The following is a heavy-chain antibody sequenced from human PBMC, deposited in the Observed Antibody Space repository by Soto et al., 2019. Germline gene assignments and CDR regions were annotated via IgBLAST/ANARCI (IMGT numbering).Heavy chain of an antibody. CDR3: ARVVPGAEAWFGP. CDR2: ISLYSDGT. J-gene: IGHJ5*02. Sequence: PSVKGSCQTSGYTLSNDGSTWVRQDPGQPLEWLGWISLYSDGTSYAQKFRGRVSMTTDTSTTTAYMELRSLRSDDTAVYYCARVVPGAEAWFGPWGQGTLVTVSS. CDR1: GYTLSNDG. V-gene: IGHV1-18*01.